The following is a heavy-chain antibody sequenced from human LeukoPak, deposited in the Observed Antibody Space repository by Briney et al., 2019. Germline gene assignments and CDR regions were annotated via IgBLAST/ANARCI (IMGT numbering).Heavy chain of an antibody. D-gene: IGHD4-17*01. J-gene: IGHJ4*02. Sequence: HPGGSLRLSCAASGFTFSSYWMTWVRQAPGQGLEWVANIQQDGSEKYYVGSVKGLFTFSRDNTKNTLYLQMNSLRAEDTAVYYCAKVGDYGHYALDYWGQGTLVTVSS. CDR3: AKVGDYGHYALDY. CDR1: GFTFSSYW. CDR2: IQQDGSEK. V-gene: IGHV3-7*02.